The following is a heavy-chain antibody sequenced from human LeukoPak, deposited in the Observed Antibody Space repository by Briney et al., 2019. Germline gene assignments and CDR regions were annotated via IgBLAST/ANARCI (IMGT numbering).Heavy chain of an antibody. D-gene: IGHD6-13*01. CDR2: ISYDGSNK. Sequence: GRSLRLSCAASGFTFSTYTLHWVRQAPGKGLECVAGISYDGSNKYYADSVKGRFPISRDNFKNSLQWQMNSLTTEDTAIYYCARDHLQQLVWGAFDIWGLGTVVTVSS. CDR1: GFTFSTYT. J-gene: IGHJ3*02. CDR3: ARDHLQQLVWGAFDI. V-gene: IGHV3-30-3*01.